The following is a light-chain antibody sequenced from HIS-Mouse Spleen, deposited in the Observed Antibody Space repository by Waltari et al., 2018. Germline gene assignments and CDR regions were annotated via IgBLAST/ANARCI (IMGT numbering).Light chain of an antibody. Sequence: DIQMTQSPATLSASVADRVTIICRASQSISSWLAWYQQKPGKAPKLLISKASSLESGVPSRFSGSGSGTEFTLTIRSLQPDDFATYYCQQYNSYSWTFGQGTKVEIK. CDR2: KAS. V-gene: IGKV1-5*03. CDR3: QQYNSYSWT. CDR1: QSISSW. J-gene: IGKJ1*01.